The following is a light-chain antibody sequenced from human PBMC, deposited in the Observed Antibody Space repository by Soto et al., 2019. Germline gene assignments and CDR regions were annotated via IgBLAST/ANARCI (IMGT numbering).Light chain of an antibody. CDR1: QTISSW. CDR3: QQYHTSSIT. J-gene: IGKJ5*01. CDR2: DAS. V-gene: IGKV1-5*01. Sequence: DIQMTQSPSTLSASVGDRVTITCRASQTISSWLAWYQQKPGKAPNLLIYDASTLERGVLSRFSGTGSGTEFTLTIDRLQPDDFATYYCQQYHTSSITFGQGTRLEIK.